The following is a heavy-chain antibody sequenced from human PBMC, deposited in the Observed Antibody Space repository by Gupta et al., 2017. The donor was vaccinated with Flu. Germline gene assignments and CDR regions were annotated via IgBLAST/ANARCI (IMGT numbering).Heavy chain of an antibody. CDR1: HASLSDTDSF. CDR2: INDRCRT. Sequence: QVQLQQWGAGMLRSSEPLSLTCSVEHASLSDTDSFWTWIRQSPGKGLEWIGEINDRCRTTYNPSLSGRVTISIDASSNQSFLNLVPVTAADTAVYYCARGAECFQFFYYMDVWGRGTTVTVS. V-gene: IGHV4-34*01. D-gene: IGHD3-3*01. J-gene: IGHJ6*03. CDR3: ARGAECFQFFYYMDV.